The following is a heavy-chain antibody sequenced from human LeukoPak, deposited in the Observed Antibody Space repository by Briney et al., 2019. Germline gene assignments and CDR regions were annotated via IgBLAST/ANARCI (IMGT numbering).Heavy chain of an antibody. CDR2: IYYSGST. D-gene: IGHD1-26*01. V-gene: IGHV4-59*01. CDR3: ARGREWEPKVFDY. Sequence: SSETLSLTCTVSGGSIRGYYWSWIRQPPGKGLEWIGYIYYSGSTNYNPSLKSRVTISVDTSKNQFSLKLSSVTAADTAVYYCARGREWEPKVFDYWGQGTLVTVSS. CDR1: GGSIRGYY. J-gene: IGHJ4*02.